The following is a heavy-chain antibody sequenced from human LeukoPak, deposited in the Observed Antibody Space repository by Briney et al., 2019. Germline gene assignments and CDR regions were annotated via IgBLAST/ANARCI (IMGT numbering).Heavy chain of an antibody. V-gene: IGHV5-51*01. CDR2: IYSGDSDT. CDR1: GYSFTSYW. CDR3: ARKEERRPFDY. J-gene: IGHJ4*02. Sequence: GESLKISCKGSGYSFTSYWIAWVRQMPGKGLEWMGIIYSGDSDTRYSPSFQGQVTISVDKSINTAHLQWSSLKASDTAMYFCARKEERRPFDYWGQGTLVTVSS.